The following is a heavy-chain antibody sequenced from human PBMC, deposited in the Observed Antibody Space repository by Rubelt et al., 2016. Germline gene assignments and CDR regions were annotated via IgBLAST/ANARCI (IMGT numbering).Heavy chain of an antibody. J-gene: IGHJ4*02. D-gene: IGHD4-11*01. CDR1: GYSLNSGYF. V-gene: IGHV4-38-2*02. CDR3: ARESLSNYYFDY. Sequence: QVQLQESGPGLVKPSETLSLTCTVSGYSLNSGYFWGWIRQPPGKGLEWIGSIFHSGSTYYNPSLRSRVTISVDTAKNQFSLTLSSVTAADTACYYCARESLSNYYFDYWGQGTLVTVSS. CDR2: IFHSGST.